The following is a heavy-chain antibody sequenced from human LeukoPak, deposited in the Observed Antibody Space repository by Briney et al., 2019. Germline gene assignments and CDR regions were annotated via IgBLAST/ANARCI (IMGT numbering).Heavy chain of an antibody. J-gene: IGHJ4*02. Sequence: GGSLRLSCAASGFTFSSYGMHWVRQAPGKGLEWVAFIRYDGSNKYYADSVKGRFTISRDNSKDTLYLQMNSLRAEDTAVYYCARYYDFWSGYSCLGYWGQGTLVTVSS. CDR3: ARYYDFWSGYSCLGY. D-gene: IGHD3-3*01. V-gene: IGHV3-30*02. CDR2: IRYDGSNK. CDR1: GFTFSSYG.